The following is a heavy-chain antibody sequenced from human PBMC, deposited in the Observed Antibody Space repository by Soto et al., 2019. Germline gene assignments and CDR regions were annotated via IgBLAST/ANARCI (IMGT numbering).Heavy chain of an antibody. CDR3: ARLLTAHYDFWSGYYSPDDMDV. J-gene: IGHJ6*03. CDR2: IYYSGST. CDR1: GGSISSSSYY. D-gene: IGHD3-3*01. Sequence: SETLSLTCTVSGGSISSSSYYWGWIRQPPGKGLEWIGSIYYSGSTYYNPSLKSRVTISVDTSKNQFSLKLSSVTAADTAVYYCARLLTAHYDFWSGYYSPDDMDVWGKGTTVTVSS. V-gene: IGHV4-39*01.